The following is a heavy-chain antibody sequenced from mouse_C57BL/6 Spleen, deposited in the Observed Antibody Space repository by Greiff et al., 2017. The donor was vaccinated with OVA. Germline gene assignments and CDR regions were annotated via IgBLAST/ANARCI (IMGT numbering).Heavy chain of an antibody. CDR2: IWSGGST. J-gene: IGHJ3*01. V-gene: IGHV2-2*01. Sequence: VKLQQSGPGLVQPSQSLSITCTVSGFSLTSYGVHWVRQSPGKGLEWLGVIWSGGSTDYNAAFISSLSISKDNSKSQVFFKMNSLQADDTAIYYCARVIYYDYDGFAYWGQGTLVTVSA. CDR1: GFSLTSYG. CDR3: ARVIYYDYDGFAY. D-gene: IGHD2-4*01.